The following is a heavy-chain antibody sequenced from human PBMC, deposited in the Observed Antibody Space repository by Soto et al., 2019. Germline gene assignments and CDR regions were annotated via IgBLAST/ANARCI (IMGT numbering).Heavy chain of an antibody. CDR3: ARAGGITIFGVSPVRPYGMAF. V-gene: IGHV1-18*04. CDR2: ISAYNGNT. CDR1: GYTFTSYG. Sequence: SVKLSCKAAGYTFTSYGISWVRQAPGQGLEWMGWISAYNGNTNYAQKLQGRVTMTTDTSTSTAYMELRSLRSDDTAVYYCARAGGITIFGVSPVRPYGMAFRGQRSTV. J-gene: IGHJ6*02. D-gene: IGHD3-3*01.